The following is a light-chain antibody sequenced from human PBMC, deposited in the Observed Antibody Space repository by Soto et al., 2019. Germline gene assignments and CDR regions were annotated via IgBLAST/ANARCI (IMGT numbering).Light chain of an antibody. CDR2: DAS. J-gene: IGKJ2*01. CDR1: QDISNY. CDR3: QKYNSAPNT. V-gene: IGKV1-27*01. Sequence: DIQMTQSPSSLSASVGDRVTITCRASQDISNYLAWYQQKPGKVPKVLIYDASTLQTGVQSRFSGSGFGTVFTLTINSLQPEDGATYYCQKYNSAPNTFGRGTRLEIK.